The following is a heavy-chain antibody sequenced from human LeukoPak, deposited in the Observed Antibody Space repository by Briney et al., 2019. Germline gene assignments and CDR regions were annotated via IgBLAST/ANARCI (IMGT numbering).Heavy chain of an antibody. CDR2: IYTSGST. Sequence: SETLSLNCTVSGGSISSYYWSWIRQPPGKGLEWIGYIYTSGSTNYNPSLKSRVTISVDTSKNQFSLKLSSVTAADTAVYYCARRGATGFDYWGQGTLVTVSS. CDR3: ARRGATGFDY. V-gene: IGHV4-4*09. D-gene: IGHD1-26*01. CDR1: GGSISSYY. J-gene: IGHJ4*02.